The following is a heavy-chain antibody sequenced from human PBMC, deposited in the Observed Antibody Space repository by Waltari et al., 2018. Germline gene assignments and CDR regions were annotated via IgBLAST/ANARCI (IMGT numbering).Heavy chain of an antibody. CDR1: GGTFSSYA. J-gene: IGHJ4*02. D-gene: IGHD5-12*01. CDR2: IIPIFGTA. V-gene: IGHV1-69*01. Sequence: QVQLVQSGAEVKKPGSSVQVSCQASGGTFSSYAISWVRQAPGQGLEWMGGIIPIFGTANYAQKFQGRVTITADESTSTAYMELSSLRSEDTAVYYCAASGYDYGGHFDYWGQGTLVTVSS. CDR3: AASGYDYGGHFDY.